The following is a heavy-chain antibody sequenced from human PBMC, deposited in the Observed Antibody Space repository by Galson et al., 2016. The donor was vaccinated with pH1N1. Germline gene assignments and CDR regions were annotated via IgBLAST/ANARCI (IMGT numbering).Heavy chain of an antibody. J-gene: IGHJ5*02. CDR1: GSKFTTYW. CDR2: IYPDDSDT. Sequence: QSGAEVKKPGESLKISCEVFGSKFTTYWIGWVRQMPGKGLEWMGIIYPDDSDTRYNPAFQGQVTISVDKSINTAYLQWNSLKASDTAICYCARGLLSGFDPWGQGTLVIVSS. CDR3: ARGLLSGFDP. D-gene: IGHD2-21*01. V-gene: IGHV5-51*03.